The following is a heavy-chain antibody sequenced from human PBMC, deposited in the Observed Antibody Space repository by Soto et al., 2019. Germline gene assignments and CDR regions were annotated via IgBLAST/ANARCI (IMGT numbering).Heavy chain of an antibody. Sequence: QSGGSLRLSCAASGFTFSSYAMSWVRQAPGKGLEWVSAISGSGGSTYYADSVQGRFTIYRDNSKNTLYLQMNSLRADDTAVYYCAKGSSVKWLVQDPFDIWGQGTMVTVSS. D-gene: IGHD6-19*01. CDR2: ISGSGGST. CDR1: GFTFSSYA. J-gene: IGHJ3*02. V-gene: IGHV3-23*01. CDR3: AKGSSVKWLVQDPFDI.